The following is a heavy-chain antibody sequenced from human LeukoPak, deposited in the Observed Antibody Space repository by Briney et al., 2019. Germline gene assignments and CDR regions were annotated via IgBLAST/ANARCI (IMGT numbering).Heavy chain of an antibody. CDR3: ATGYSSTGYYFDY. CDR1: GFTFSSYA. D-gene: IGHD6-13*01. V-gene: IGHV3-30-3*01. Sequence: GGSLRLSCAASGFTFSSYAMHWVRQAPGKGLEWVAVISYDGSNKYYADSVKGRFTISRDNSKNTLYLQMNSLRAEDTAVYYCATGYSSTGYYFDYWGQGTLITVAS. CDR2: ISYDGSNK. J-gene: IGHJ4*02.